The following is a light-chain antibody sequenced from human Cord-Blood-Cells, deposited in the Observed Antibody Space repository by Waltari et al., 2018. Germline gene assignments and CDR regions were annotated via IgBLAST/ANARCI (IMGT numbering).Light chain of an antibody. V-gene: IGLV2-14*03. CDR2: DVS. J-gene: IGLJ3*02. CDR3: SSYTSSSTWV. Sequence: QSALTQPASVSGSPGQSITISCTGTSSDVGGYNYVSWYQHHPGKAPKLMIYDVSNRPSGVSNRFSGSKSCNTASLTISWLQAEDEADYYCSSYTSSSTWVFGGGTKLTVL. CDR1: SSDVGGYNY.